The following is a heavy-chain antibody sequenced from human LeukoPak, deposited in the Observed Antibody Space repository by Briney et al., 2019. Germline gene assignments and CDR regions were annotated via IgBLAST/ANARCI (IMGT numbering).Heavy chain of an antibody. CDR1: GGSISSYY. V-gene: IGHV4-4*07. D-gene: IGHD6-13*01. Sequence: SETLSLTCTVSGGSISSYYWSWIQQPAGKGLEWIGRIYTSGSTNYNPSLKSRVTMSVDTSKNQFSLKLSSVTAADTAVYYCARDFPGSWYGSYYYYMDVWGKGTTVTISS. J-gene: IGHJ6*03. CDR2: IYTSGST. CDR3: ARDFPGSWYGSYYYYMDV.